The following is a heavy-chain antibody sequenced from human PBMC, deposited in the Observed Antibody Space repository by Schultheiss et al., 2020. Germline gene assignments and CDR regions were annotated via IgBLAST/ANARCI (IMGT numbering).Heavy chain of an antibody. CDR3: ARDFVPVVPAASYYYGMDV. J-gene: IGHJ6*02. CDR2: IKSKTDGGTT. V-gene: IGHV3-15*01. D-gene: IGHD2-2*01. Sequence: GGSLRLSCAASGFTFSNAWMSWVRQAPGKGLEWVGRIKSKTDGGTTDYAAPVKGRFTISRDDSKNTLYLQMNSLRAEDTAVYYCARDFVPVVPAASYYYGMDVWGQGTTVTVSS. CDR1: GFTFSNAW.